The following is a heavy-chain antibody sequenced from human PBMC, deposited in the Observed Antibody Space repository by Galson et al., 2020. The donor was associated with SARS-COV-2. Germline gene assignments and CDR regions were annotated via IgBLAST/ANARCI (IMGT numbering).Heavy chain of an antibody. CDR2: FDPEDGET. Sequence: ASVKVSCKVSGYTLTELSMHWVRQAPGKGLEWMGGFDPEDGETIYAQKFQGRVTMTEDTSTDTAYMELSRLRSEDTAVYYCARAYSSSYPNYYYYGMDVWGQGTTVTVSS. J-gene: IGHJ6*02. V-gene: IGHV1-24*01. D-gene: IGHD6-13*01. CDR1: GYTLTELS. CDR3: ARAYSSSYPNYYYYGMDV.